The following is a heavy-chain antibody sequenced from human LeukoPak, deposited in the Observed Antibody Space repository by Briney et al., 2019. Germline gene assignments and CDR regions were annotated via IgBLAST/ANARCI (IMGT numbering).Heavy chain of an antibody. D-gene: IGHD6-19*01. CDR2: MSTSGNT. Sequence: PSETLSLTCTVSGGSISTYYWSWIRQPAGKGLEWIGRMSTSGNTNYNPSLKSRVTMSLDTSKNQFSLKLNSVTAADTAVYYCARVSRGWNYVDYCGQGTLVTVSS. CDR1: GGSISTYY. J-gene: IGHJ4*02. CDR3: ARVSRGWNYVDY. V-gene: IGHV4-4*07.